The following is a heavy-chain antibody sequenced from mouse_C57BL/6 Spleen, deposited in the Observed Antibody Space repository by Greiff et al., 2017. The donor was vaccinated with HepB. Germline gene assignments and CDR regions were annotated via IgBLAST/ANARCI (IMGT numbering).Heavy chain of an antibody. Sequence: EVQLQQSGAELVRPGASVKLSCTASGFNIKDYYMHWVKQRPEQGLEWIGRIDPEDGDTEYAPKFQGKATMTADTSSNTAYLQLSSLTSEDTAVYYCTVWLLPGSYFDYWGQGTTLTVSS. V-gene: IGHV14-1*01. CDR3: TVWLLPGSYFDY. CDR2: IDPEDGDT. D-gene: IGHD2-3*01. CDR1: GFNIKDYY. J-gene: IGHJ2*01.